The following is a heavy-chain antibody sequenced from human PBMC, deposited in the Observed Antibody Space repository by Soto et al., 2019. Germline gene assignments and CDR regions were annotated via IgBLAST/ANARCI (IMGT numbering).Heavy chain of an antibody. J-gene: IGHJ4*02. CDR2: MNPNSGDT. CDR1: GYTFINYD. D-gene: IGHD5-12*01. V-gene: IGHV1-8*01. CDR3: ARRGYSGYYFDY. Sequence: ASVKVSCKASGYTFINYDINWVRQATGQGLEWMGWMNPNSGDTGYAQKFQGRVTMTRNAATSTAFMELSSLGYEDTDVYYGARRGYSGYYFDYWGQGKLVNVS.